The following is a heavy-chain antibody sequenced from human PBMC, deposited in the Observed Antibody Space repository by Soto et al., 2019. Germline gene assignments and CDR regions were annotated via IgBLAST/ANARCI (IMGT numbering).Heavy chain of an antibody. J-gene: IGHJ4*02. CDR2: IYYSGIT. Sequence: XETLSLSCTVSGVSISNSRYYWGWIRRPPGKVLEWIGTIYYSGITYYNPSLKSRVTISVDTSKNQFSLKLTSVTAADTAVYYCARHGSNWGQGTLVTVSS. CDR3: ARHGSN. V-gene: IGHV4-39*01. CDR1: GVSISNSRYY.